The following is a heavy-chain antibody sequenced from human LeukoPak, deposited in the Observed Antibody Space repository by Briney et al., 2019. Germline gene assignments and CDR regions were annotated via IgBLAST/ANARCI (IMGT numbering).Heavy chain of an antibody. CDR2: IYYSGST. CDR3: ALSSSWSGRFDP. Sequence: PSETLSLTCTVSGGSISSYYWSWIRQPPGKGLEWIGYIYYSGSTNYNPSLKSRVTISVDTSKNQFSLKLSSVTAADTAVYYCALSSSWSGRFDPWGQGTLVTVSS. D-gene: IGHD6-13*01. V-gene: IGHV4-59*08. CDR1: GGSISSYY. J-gene: IGHJ5*02.